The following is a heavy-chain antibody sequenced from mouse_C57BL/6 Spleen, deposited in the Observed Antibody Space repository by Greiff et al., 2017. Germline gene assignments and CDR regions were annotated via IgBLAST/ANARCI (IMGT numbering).Heavy chain of an antibody. CDR2: IHPNRGST. D-gene: IGHD2-4*01. J-gene: IGHJ2*01. Sequence: QVHVKQPGAELVKPGASVKLSCKASGYTFTSYWMHWVKQRPGQGLEWIGMIHPNRGSTNYNEKFKSKATLTVDKSSSTAYMQLSSLTSEDSAVYYCARDDYDIDYWGQGTTLTVSS. CDR1: GYTFTSYW. CDR3: ARDDYDIDY. V-gene: IGHV1-64*01.